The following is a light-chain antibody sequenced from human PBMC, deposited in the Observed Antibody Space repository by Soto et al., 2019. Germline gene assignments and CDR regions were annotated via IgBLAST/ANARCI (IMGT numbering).Light chain of an antibody. CDR1: HTISRW. CDR2: HAS. Sequence: DIQMTQSPSTLSASVGSSVTISCRASHTISRWLAWYQHKPGKAPTLLIYHASSLESGVPSRFSGSGSGTEFTLPISSLQPDDFATYYCQQYNTYLSFGQGTKVEIK. CDR3: QQYNTYLS. V-gene: IGKV1-5*01. J-gene: IGKJ1*01.